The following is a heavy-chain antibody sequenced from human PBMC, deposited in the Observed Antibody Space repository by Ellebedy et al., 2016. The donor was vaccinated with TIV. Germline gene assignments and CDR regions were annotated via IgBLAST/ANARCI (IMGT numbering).Heavy chain of an antibody. Sequence: ASVKVSCKASGYRFTKFYMHWMRQAPGQGPEWMGVIEPSVGTTTYAQKFQERVAMTRDMSTSTVHMELNSLRVEDSAVYYCATGGSGPFDKWGRGTLVTVSS. CDR3: ATGGSGPFDK. CDR2: IEPSVGTT. D-gene: IGHD3-10*01. V-gene: IGHV1-46*01. J-gene: IGHJ4*02. CDR1: GYRFTKFY.